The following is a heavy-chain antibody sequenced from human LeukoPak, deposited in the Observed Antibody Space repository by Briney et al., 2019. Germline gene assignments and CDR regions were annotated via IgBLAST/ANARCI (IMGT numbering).Heavy chain of an antibody. Sequence: ASETLSLTCTVSGYSISSGYYWGWIRQPPGKGLEWVGNMYHSGSTYYNPSLKSRVTISVDTSKNQFSLKLRSVTAADTAVCYCARVTVGYFDYWGQGTLVTVSS. D-gene: IGHD4-17*01. V-gene: IGHV4-38-2*02. CDR3: ARVTVGYFDY. CDR2: MYHSGST. CDR1: GYSISSGYY. J-gene: IGHJ4*02.